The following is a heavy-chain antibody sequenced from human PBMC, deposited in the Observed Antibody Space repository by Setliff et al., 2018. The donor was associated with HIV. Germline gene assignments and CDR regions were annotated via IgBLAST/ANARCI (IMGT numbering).Heavy chain of an antibody. CDR1: GGSISSSNW. D-gene: IGHD6-19*01. Sequence: PSETLYLTCAVSGGSISSSNWWSWVRQPPGKGLEWIGEIYHSGSTNYNPSLKSRVTISVDKSKNQFSLKLKSVTAADTAVHYCARVAVAGTTFDVFDIWGQGTMVTVSS. V-gene: IGHV4-4*02. CDR2: IYHSGST. J-gene: IGHJ3*02. CDR3: ARVAVAGTTFDVFDI.